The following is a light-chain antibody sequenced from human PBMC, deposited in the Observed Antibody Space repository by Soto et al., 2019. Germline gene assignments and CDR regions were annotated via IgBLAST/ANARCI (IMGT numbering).Light chain of an antibody. J-gene: IGLJ2*01. Sequence: QSVLTQPPSASGTPGQRVTISCSGSSSNIGSNPVNWYQHLPGTAPKLLFFNKGQRPSGVPDRFSCCKSGTSASLDIGGLQSEEEDDYYCAAWDDGLNGMLFGGGTKLTVL. CDR2: NKG. V-gene: IGLV1-44*01. CDR3: AAWDDGLNGML. CDR1: SSNIGSNP.